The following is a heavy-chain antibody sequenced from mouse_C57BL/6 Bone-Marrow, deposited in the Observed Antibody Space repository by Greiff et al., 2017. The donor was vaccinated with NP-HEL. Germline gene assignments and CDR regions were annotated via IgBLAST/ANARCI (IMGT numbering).Heavy chain of an antibody. D-gene: IGHD2-2*01. Sequence: QVQLQHPGAELVMPGASVKLSCTASGYTFTSYWMHWVKQRPGHGLEWIGELDPSDSYTNYNQTFKGKSTLTVDKSSSTAYMQLSSLTSEDSAGYYCSLSTMVKGYWGQGTTLTVSS. J-gene: IGHJ2*01. CDR1: GYTFTSYW. V-gene: IGHV1-69*01. CDR3: SLSTMVKGY. CDR2: LDPSDSYT.